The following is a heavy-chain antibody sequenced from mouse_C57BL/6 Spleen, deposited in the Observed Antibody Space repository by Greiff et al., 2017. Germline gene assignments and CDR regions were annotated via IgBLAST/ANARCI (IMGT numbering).Heavy chain of an antibody. Sequence: VQLQQPGAELVMPGASVKLSCKASGYTFTSYWMHWVKQRPGQGLEWIGEIDPSDSYTNYNQKFEGKSTLTVDKSSSTAYMQLSSLTSEDSAVYYCARSYFDYWGQGTTLTVSS. CDR3: ARSYFDY. V-gene: IGHV1-69*01. CDR2: IDPSDSYT. CDR1: GYTFTSYW. J-gene: IGHJ2*01.